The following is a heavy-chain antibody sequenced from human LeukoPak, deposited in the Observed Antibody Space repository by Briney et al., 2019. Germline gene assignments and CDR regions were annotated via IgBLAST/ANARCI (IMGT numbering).Heavy chain of an antibody. V-gene: IGHV3-23*01. D-gene: IGHD1-26*01. CDR1: GFTFSSYA. Sequence: PGGSLRLSCAASGFTFSSYAMSWVRQAPGKGLVWVSAISGSGGSTYYADSVKGRFTISRDNSKNTLYLQMNSLRAEDTAVYYCAKRGDSGYYYYGMDVWGQGTTVTVSS. J-gene: IGHJ6*02. CDR3: AKRGDSGYYYYGMDV. CDR2: ISGSGGST.